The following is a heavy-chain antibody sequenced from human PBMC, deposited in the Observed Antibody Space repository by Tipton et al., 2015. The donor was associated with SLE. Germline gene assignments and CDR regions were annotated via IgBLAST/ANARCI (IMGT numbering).Heavy chain of an antibody. D-gene: IGHD5-24*01. J-gene: IGHJ4*02. CDR2: ISSSSSTI. Sequence: SLRLSCAASGFTFSSYGMHWVRQAPGKGLEWVSYISSSSSTIYYADSVKGRFTISRDNAKNSLYLQMNSLRAEDTAVYYCAKGRLSSRWLQPMDYWGQGTLVTVSS. CDR1: GFTFSSYG. V-gene: IGHV3-48*01. CDR3: AKGRLSSRWLQPMDY.